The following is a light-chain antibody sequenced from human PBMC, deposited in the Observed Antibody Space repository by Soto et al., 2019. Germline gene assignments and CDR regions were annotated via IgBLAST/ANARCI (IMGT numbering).Light chain of an antibody. CDR2: DVN. Sequence: QSALTQPASVSGSPGQSITISCTGTSSDVGAYNYVSWYQQHPGKAPKVIIYDVNNRPSGVSNRFSGSKSGNTASLTISGLQAGDEADYYCNSYTSSSTFPFGGGTKVTVL. V-gene: IGLV2-14*01. CDR1: SSDVGAYNY. J-gene: IGLJ2*01. CDR3: NSYTSSSTFP.